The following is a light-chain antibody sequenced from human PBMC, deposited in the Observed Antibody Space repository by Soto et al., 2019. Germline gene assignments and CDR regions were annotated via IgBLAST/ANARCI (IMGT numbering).Light chain of an antibody. CDR2: GAS. Sequence: EIVMTQSPVTLSVSPGERATLSCRASQSVSSSLAWYQQKPGQAPRLLIYGASTRATDIPARFSGSGSGTEFTLTISSLQSEDFAVYYCQQYNNWPPYTFGQGTKLEIK. V-gene: IGKV3-15*01. CDR1: QSVSSS. J-gene: IGKJ2*01. CDR3: QQYNNWPPYT.